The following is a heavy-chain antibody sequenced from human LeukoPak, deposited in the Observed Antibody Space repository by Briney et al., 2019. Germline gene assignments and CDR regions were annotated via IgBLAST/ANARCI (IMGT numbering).Heavy chain of an antibody. Sequence: GGSLRLSCAASGFTFSSYWMSWVRQAPGKGLEWVANIKQDGSEKYYVDSVKGRFTISRDNAKDSLYLQMNSLRAEDTAVYYCARDPYSPNFDYWGQGTLVTVSS. D-gene: IGHD2-21*01. CDR3: ARDPYSPNFDY. CDR1: GFTFSSYW. V-gene: IGHV3-7*01. J-gene: IGHJ4*02. CDR2: IKQDGSEK.